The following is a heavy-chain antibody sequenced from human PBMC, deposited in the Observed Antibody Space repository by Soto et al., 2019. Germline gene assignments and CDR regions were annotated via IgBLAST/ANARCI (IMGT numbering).Heavy chain of an antibody. V-gene: IGHV3-11*01. D-gene: IGHD6-6*01. CDR1: GFTFSDYY. CDR3: AGQYSSSSVEF. Sequence: GGSLRLSCAASGFTFSDYYMNWIRQAPGKGLEWVSYISSGAITIYYADSVKGRFTISRDDAKNSLYLQMNSLRAEDTAVYYCAGQYSSSSVEFWGQGTLVTVSS. J-gene: IGHJ4*02. CDR2: ISSGAITI.